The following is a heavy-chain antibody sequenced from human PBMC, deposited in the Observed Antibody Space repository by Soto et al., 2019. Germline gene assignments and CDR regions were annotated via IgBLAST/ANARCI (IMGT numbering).Heavy chain of an antibody. J-gene: IGHJ4*02. Sequence: SETLSLTCTVSGGSVSSGSYYWSWIRQPPGKGLEWIGYIYYSGSTNYNPSLKSRVTISVDTSKNQFSLKLSSVTAADTAVYYCASYDFWSGYFVYWGQGTLVTVSS. CDR3: ASYDFWSGYFVY. CDR2: IYYSGST. D-gene: IGHD3-3*01. V-gene: IGHV4-61*01. CDR1: GGSVSSGSYY.